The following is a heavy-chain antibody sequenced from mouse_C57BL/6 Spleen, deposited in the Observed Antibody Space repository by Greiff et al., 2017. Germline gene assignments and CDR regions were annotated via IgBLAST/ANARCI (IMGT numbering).Heavy chain of an antibody. J-gene: IGHJ2*01. Sequence: QVQLQQSGAELARPGASVKLSCKASGYTFTSYGISGVKQRPGQGLEWIGEIYPRSGNTYYNEKFKGKATLTADKSSSTAYMELRSLTSEDSAVYFCARRGYSNSYYFDYWGQGTTLTVSS. D-gene: IGHD2-5*01. CDR2: IYPRSGNT. CDR3: ARRGYSNSYYFDY. V-gene: IGHV1-81*01. CDR1: GYTFTSYG.